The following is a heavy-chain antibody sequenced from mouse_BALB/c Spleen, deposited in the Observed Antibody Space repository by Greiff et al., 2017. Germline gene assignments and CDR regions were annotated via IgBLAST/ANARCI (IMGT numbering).Heavy chain of an antibody. CDR2: IDPANGNT. D-gene: IGHD1-2*01. Sequence: EVQLQQSGAELVKPGASVKLSCTASGFNIKDTYMHWVKQRPEQGLEWIGRIDPANGNTKYDPKFQGKATITADTSSNTAYLQLSSLTSEDTAVYYCARSPSINTATAWFAYWGQGTLVTVSA. V-gene: IGHV14-3*02. CDR1: GFNIKDTY. J-gene: IGHJ3*01. CDR3: ARSPSINTATAWFAY.